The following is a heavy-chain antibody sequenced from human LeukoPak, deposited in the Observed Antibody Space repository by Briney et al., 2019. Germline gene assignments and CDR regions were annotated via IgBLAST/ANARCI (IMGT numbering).Heavy chain of an antibody. CDR3: AKSRIEVAGTGGFDT. CDR1: GFTFAVYH. V-gene: IGHV3-23*01. D-gene: IGHD6-19*01. J-gene: IGHJ3*02. Sequence: GGSLRLSCAASGFTFAVYHMSWVRQAPGKGLEWVATIRGDGVYHADSVKGRFTISRDDSRSTVYLQMNFLRADDTAVYYCAKSRIEVAGTGGFDTWGQGTLVAVSS. CDR2: IRGDGV.